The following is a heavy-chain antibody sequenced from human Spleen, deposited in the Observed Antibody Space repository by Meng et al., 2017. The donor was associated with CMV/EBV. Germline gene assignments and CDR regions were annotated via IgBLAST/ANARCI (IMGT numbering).Heavy chain of an antibody. CDR2: ISGSGDSI. J-gene: IGHJ4*02. V-gene: IGHV3-23*01. D-gene: IGHD6-13*01. CDR3: ARGTYDITGAAPGY. Sequence: GESLKISCAASGFTFSSYAMSWVRQAPGKGLEWVSIISGSGDSIYYAESVKGRFTVSRDNSRNTLSLQMNSLRAEDTAVYYCARGTYDITGAAPGYWGQGTLVTVSS. CDR1: GFTFSSYA.